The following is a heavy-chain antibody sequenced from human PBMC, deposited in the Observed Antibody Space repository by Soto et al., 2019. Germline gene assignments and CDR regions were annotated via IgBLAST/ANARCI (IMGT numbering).Heavy chain of an antibody. J-gene: IGHJ6*02. Sequence: QVQLVQSGAEAKKPAASVKVSCKASGYTFTSYAMHWVRQAPGQRLEWMGWINAGNGNTKYSQKFQGRVTITRDTSASTAYMELSSLRSEDTAVYYCARDPSYYGMDVWGQGTTVTVSS. CDR2: INAGNGNT. CDR1: GYTFTSYA. V-gene: IGHV1-3*01. CDR3: ARDPSYYGMDV.